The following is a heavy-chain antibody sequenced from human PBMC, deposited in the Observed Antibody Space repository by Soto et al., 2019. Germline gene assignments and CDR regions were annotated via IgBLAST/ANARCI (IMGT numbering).Heavy chain of an antibody. V-gene: IGHV4-30-4*01. CDR3: ARQRSALVNSADY. D-gene: IGHD5-18*01. J-gene: IGHJ4*02. CDR1: GGSLSSGDYY. Sequence: SATMSLTCTVSGGSLSSGDYYWSWIRTPPGKGLEWIGYIYYIGSTYYSPSFQGQVTISADKSISTAYLQWSSLKASDTAMYYCARQRSALVNSADYWGQGTPVTVSS. CDR2: IYYIGST.